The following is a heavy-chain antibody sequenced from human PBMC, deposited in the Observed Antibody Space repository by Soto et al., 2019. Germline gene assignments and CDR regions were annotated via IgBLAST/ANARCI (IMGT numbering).Heavy chain of an antibody. CDR2: ISAYNGNT. J-gene: IGHJ4*02. CDR1: GYTFPNFG. CDR3: AGGGTPIDY. D-gene: IGHD3-16*01. V-gene: IGHV1-18*01. Sequence: QVQLVQSGAEWKKPGVSVKVSCKASGYTFPNFGISWVRQAPGQGLGWMGWISAYNGNTNYAQNSLCRVTMTTDTSTSTAYMELRGLRSDDTAMYYCAGGGTPIDYWGQGTLVTVSS.